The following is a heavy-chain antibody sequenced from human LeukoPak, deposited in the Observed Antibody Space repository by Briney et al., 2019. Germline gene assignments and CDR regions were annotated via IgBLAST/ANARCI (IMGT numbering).Heavy chain of an antibody. Sequence: SETLSLTCAVYGGPFSGYYWSWIRQPPGKGLEWIGVINHSGSTNYNPSLKSRVTISVDTSKNQFSLKLSSVTAADTAVYYCARGGYDSSGLDYWGQGTLVTVSS. D-gene: IGHD3-22*01. CDR1: GGPFSGYY. CDR2: INHSGST. CDR3: ARGGYDSSGLDY. V-gene: IGHV4-34*01. J-gene: IGHJ4*02.